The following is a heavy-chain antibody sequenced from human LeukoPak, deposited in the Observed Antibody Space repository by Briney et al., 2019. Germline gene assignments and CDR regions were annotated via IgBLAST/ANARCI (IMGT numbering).Heavy chain of an antibody. CDR1: GFTFSSYS. V-gene: IGHV3-21*01. CDR3: AREWFEDY. CDR2: ISSRSNYI. D-gene: IGHD3-22*01. J-gene: IGHJ4*02. Sequence: GGSLRLSCEASGFTFSSYSMYWVRQAPGKGLEWVSSISSRSNYIFYADSVKGRFTVSRDNAKNSLYLQMNSLRAEDTAVYYCAREWFEDYWGQGTVVTVSS.